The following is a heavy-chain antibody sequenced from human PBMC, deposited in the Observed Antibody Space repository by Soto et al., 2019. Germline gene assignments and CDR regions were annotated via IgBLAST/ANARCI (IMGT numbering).Heavy chain of an antibody. CDR2: INPNSGGT. J-gene: IGHJ3*02. Sequence: QVQLVQSGAEVKKPGASVKVSCKASGYTFTGYYMHWVRQAPGQGLEWMGWINPNSGGTNYAQKFQGWVTMTRDTSISTAYMELSRLRSDDTAVYYCARRTNYGGNSDAFDIWGQGTMVTVSS. CDR3: ARRTNYGGNSDAFDI. D-gene: IGHD4-17*01. CDR1: GYTFTGYY. V-gene: IGHV1-2*04.